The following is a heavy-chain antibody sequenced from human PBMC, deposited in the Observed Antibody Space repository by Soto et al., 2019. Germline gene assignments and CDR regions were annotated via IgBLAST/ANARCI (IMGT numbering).Heavy chain of an antibody. D-gene: IGHD2-15*01. CDR1: GFTFSSYA. CDR3: ASTMKGYCSGASCAPLMDV. V-gene: IGHV3-23*01. J-gene: IGHJ6*04. CDR2: ISGSGGST. Sequence: GGSLRLSCAASGFTFSSYAMSWVRQAPGKGLEWVSAISGSGGSTYYADSVKGRFTISRDNSKNTLYLQMNSLRAEDTAVYYCASTMKGYCSGASCAPLMDVWGKGTTVTVSS.